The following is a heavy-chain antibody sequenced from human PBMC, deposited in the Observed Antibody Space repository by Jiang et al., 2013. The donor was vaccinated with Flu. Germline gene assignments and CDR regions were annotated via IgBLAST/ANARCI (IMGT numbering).Heavy chain of an antibody. CDR3: ARGYCSGGSCYSVWFDP. CDR1: GFTVSSNY. V-gene: IGHV3-53*01. Sequence: VQLVESGGGLIQPGGSLRLSCAASGFTVSSNYMSWVRQAPGKGLEWVSVIYSGGSTYYADSVKGRFTISRDNSKNTLYLQMNSLRAEDTAVYYCARGYCSGGSCYSVWFDPWGQGTLVTVSS. CDR2: IYSGGST. J-gene: IGHJ5*02. D-gene: IGHD2-15*01.